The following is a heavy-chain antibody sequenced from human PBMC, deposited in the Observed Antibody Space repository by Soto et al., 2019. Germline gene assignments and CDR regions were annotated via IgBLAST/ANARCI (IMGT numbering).Heavy chain of an antibody. CDR3: ARHGSRDIVVVPAAHKYYYYGIGP. D-gene: IGHD2-2*01. CDR2: IYSGDSDT. Sequence: PGESLKISCKGSGYSFTSYWIGWVRQMSGKGLEWMGIIYSGDSDTRYSPSFEGPVPLLADKSISTAYHQWSSLKTSDAAMYYCARHGSRDIVVVPAAHKYYYYGIGPWGQGTTVTVSS. J-gene: IGHJ6*02. CDR1: GYSFTSYW. V-gene: IGHV5-51*01.